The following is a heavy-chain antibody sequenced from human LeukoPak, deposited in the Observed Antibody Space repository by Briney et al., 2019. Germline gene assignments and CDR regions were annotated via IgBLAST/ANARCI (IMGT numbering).Heavy chain of an antibody. V-gene: IGHV3-7*01. CDR3: ARGGGYYYAVSFYMDV. Sequence: PGGSLILSCVGSEFSFNNSWMTWVRQAPGKGLEWVATIKEDGEETYHVGSVRGRFTISRDNAKNSLYLQMNSLTHEDTAMYFCARGGGYYYAVSFYMDVWGKGTTVTVSS. CDR1: EFSFNNSW. J-gene: IGHJ6*03. CDR2: IKEDGEET. D-gene: IGHD3-22*01.